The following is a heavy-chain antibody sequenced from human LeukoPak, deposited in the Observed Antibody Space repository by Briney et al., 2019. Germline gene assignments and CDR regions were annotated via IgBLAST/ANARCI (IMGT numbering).Heavy chain of an antibody. V-gene: IGHV4-38-2*02. D-gene: IGHD6-13*01. CDR3: ARAYSSSWYYNWFDP. CDR2: IYNSGST. Sequence: SETLPLTCTVSGYSISSGYYWGWIRQPPGKGLEWIGSIYNSGSTYYNPSLKSRVTISVDTSKNQFSLKLRSVTAADTAMYYCARAYSSSWYYNWFDPWGQGTLVTVSS. CDR1: GYSISSGYY. J-gene: IGHJ5*02.